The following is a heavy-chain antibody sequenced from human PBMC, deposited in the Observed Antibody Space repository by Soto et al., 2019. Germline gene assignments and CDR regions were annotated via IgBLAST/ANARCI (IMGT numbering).Heavy chain of an antibody. CDR1: GFSFSSYW. D-gene: IGHD6-13*01. J-gene: IGHJ5*02. CDR3: ARVRVGSYNWFDP. V-gene: IGHV3-74*01. Sequence: EVQLVESGGGLVQPGGSLRLSCAVSGFSFSSYWMHWVRQAPGKGLEWVSRINSDGSRTYYADSVTGRFTISRDNAKNTLYLQMNSLRAEDTAVYYCARVRVGSYNWFDPWGQGTLVTVSS. CDR2: INSDGSRT.